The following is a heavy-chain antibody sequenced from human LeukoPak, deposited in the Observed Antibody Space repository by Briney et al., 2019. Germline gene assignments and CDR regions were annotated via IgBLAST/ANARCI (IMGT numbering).Heavy chain of an antibody. CDR1: GFTFSSYS. CDR3: ARVLVTTSLWAYYGMDV. D-gene: IGHD4-17*01. V-gene: IGHV3-21*04. CDR2: ISSSSSYI. J-gene: IGHJ6*02. Sequence: GGSLRLSCAASGFTFSSYSMNWVRQAPGKGLEWVSSISSSSSYIYYADSVKGRFTISRDNSKNTLYLQMNSLRVEDTAVYYCARVLVTTSLWAYYGMDVWGQGTTVTVSS.